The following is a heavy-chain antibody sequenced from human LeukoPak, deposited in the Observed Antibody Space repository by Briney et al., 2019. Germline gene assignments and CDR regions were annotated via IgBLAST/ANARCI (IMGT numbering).Heavy chain of an antibody. J-gene: IGHJ4*02. Sequence: GGSLRLSCAASGFTLSSHAIHWVRQAPGKGLEWVALISYDGNIKYYADSVKGRFTISRDNAKNSLFLQMNSLRFEDTAVYYCARFGGPMVRNFDFWGQGTLVTVSS. V-gene: IGHV3-30*04. CDR2: ISYDGNIK. D-gene: IGHD3-10*01. CDR3: ARFGGPMVRNFDF. CDR1: GFTLSSHA.